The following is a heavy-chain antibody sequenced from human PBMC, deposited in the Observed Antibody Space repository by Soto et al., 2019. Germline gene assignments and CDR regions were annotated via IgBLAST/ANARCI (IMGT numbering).Heavy chain of an antibody. CDR3: ASYSYGGYFDY. CDR2: IIPILGIA. J-gene: IGHJ4*02. CDR1: GGTFSSYT. V-gene: IGHV1-69*02. D-gene: IGHD4-17*01. Sequence: QVQLVQSGAEVKKPGSSVKVSCKASGGTFSSYTISWVRQAPGQGLEWMGRIIPILGIANYAQKFQGRVTITADKSTSTAYMELSSLRSEDTAVYYSASYSYGGYFDYWGQGTLVTVSS.